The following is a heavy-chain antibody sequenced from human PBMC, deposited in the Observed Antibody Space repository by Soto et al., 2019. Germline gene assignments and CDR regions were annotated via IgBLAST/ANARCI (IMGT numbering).Heavy chain of an antibody. V-gene: IGHV1-69*13. CDR2: IIPIFGTA. D-gene: IGHD3-22*01. CDR3: AREKYYDRSGYLYFDY. Sequence: ASVKVSCKASGGTFSSYAISWVRQAPGQGLEWMGGIIPIFGTANYAQRFQGRVTITADESTSTAYMELSSLRSEDTAVYYCAREKYYDRSGYLYFDYWGQGTLVTVSS. CDR1: GGTFSSYA. J-gene: IGHJ4*02.